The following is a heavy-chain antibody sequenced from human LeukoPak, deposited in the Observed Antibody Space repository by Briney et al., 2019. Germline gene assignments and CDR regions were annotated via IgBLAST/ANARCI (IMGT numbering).Heavy chain of an antibody. J-gene: IGHJ4*02. CDR3: ARSVLLWEPFDF. D-gene: IGHD2-2*01. V-gene: IGHV3-23*01. Sequence: GGSLRLSCAASGFTFSSYAMSWVRQAPGKGLEWVSAISGSSGSTYYADSVKGRFTISRDNSKNTLYLQMNSLRDEDTAVYLGARSVLLWEPFDFWGQGSLVTVSS. CDR2: ISGSSGST. CDR1: GFTFSSYA.